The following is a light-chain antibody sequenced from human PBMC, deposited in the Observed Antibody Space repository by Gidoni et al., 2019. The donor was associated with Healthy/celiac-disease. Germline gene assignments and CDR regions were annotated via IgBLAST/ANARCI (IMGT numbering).Light chain of an antibody. CDR1: QVISDY. CDR3: QNYNSAPRS. Sequence: DIQMTQSPSSLSASVGDRVTITCRASQVISDYLAWYQLQPGKVPKLLIFAASTLQSGVPSRFSGSGSGTDFTLTISSLQPEDVATYYCQNYNSAPRSFGQGTKVELK. CDR2: AAS. V-gene: IGKV1-27*01. J-gene: IGKJ1*01.